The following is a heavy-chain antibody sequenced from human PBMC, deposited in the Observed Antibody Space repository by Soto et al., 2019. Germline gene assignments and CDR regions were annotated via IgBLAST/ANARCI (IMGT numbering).Heavy chain of an antibody. J-gene: IGHJ4*02. CDR1: GFTFSSYG. D-gene: IGHD3-10*01. V-gene: IGHV3-30*18. CDR2: IAYDGSNK. CDR3: AKGVWHRSGSATVDY. Sequence: QVQLVESGGDVVQPGRSLRLSCAASGFTFSSYGMHWVRQAPGKGLEWVAAIAYDGSNKYYGDSVEGRFTISREPSKNPLYLQMNGLRPEDRAVYYCAKGVWHRSGSATVDYWGQGTLVTVSS.